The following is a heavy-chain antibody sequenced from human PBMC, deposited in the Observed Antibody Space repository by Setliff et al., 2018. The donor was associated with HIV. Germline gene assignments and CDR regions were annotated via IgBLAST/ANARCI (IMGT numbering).Heavy chain of an antibody. V-gene: IGHV4-4*07. CDR3: ARGYSSAFFHEFFDY. J-gene: IGHJ4*02. Sequence: SETLSLTCTVSGGSINSYFWSWIRQTAGKGLEWIGRIHNSGNTNYNPSFMSRVSMSVDTSKSQFSLKLRSVTAADTAVYFCARGYSSAFFHEFFDYWGQGTLVTVSS. D-gene: IGHD6-25*01. CDR2: IHNSGNT. CDR1: GGSINSYF.